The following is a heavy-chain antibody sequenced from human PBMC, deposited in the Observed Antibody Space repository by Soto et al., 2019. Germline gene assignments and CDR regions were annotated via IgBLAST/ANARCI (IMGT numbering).Heavy chain of an antibody. D-gene: IGHD1-7*01. V-gene: IGHV3-48*01. CDR3: ARDPRGDNWNYAAFDI. Sequence: GGSLRLSCAASGFTFSSYSMNWVRQAPGKGLEWVSYISSSSSTIYYADSVKGRFTISRDNAKNSLYLQMNSLRAEDTAVYYCARDPRGDNWNYAAFDIWGQGTMVTVSS. J-gene: IGHJ3*02. CDR2: ISSSSSTI. CDR1: GFTFSSYS.